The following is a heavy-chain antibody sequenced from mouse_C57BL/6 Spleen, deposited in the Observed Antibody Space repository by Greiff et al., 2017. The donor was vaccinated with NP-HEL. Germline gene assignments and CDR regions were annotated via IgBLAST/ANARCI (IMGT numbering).Heavy chain of an antibody. D-gene: IGHD1-1*01. J-gene: IGHJ2*01. CDR1: GYTFTSYW. CDR2: IYPGSGST. CDR3: ARTFITTVEDYFDY. Sequence: QVQLQQPGAELVKPGASVKMSCKASGYTFTSYWITWVKQRPGQGLEWIGDIYPGSGSTNYNEKFKSKATLTVDTSSSTAYMQLSSLTSEDSAVYYCARTFITTVEDYFDYWGQGTTLTVSS. V-gene: IGHV1-55*01.